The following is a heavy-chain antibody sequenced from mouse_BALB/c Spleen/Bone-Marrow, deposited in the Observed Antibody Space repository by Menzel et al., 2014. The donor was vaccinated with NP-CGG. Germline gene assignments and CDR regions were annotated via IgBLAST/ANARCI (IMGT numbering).Heavy chain of an antibody. CDR2: IWGDGST. Sequence: VHLVESGPGLVAPSQSLSITCTASGFSLTSYGASWVRQPPGKGLEWLGVIWGDGSTNYHSALISRLSISKDNSKSQVFLKLNSLQTDDTATYYCVRDTRAMDSWGQGTSVTVSS. J-gene: IGHJ4*01. V-gene: IGHV2-3*01. D-gene: IGHD3-2*01. CDR1: GFSLTSYG. CDR3: VRDTRAMDS.